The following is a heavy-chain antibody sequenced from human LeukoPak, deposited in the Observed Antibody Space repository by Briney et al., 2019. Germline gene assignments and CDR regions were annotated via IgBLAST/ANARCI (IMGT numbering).Heavy chain of an antibody. CDR2: INACNGNT. D-gene: IGHD3-22*01. CDR1: GYTFTSYA. V-gene: IGHV1-3*01. CDR3: ARDFRGYYESSGYYFAYYHGIDV. Sequence: ASVKVSCKASGYTFTSYAIYWVRQAPGQRLEWMGWINACNGNTKFSQKLQDRVTITRDTSASTAYMELSSLRSEDTAVYYCARDFRGYYESSGYYFAYYHGIDVWGQGTTVTVSS. J-gene: IGHJ6*02.